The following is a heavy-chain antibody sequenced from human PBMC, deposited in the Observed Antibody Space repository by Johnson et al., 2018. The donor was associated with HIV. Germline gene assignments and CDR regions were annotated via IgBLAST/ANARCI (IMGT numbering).Heavy chain of an antibody. J-gene: IGHJ3*01. CDR1: GFSFDDYG. V-gene: IGHV3-20*04. Sequence: EVQLVESGGGEVRPGGSLRLSCAASGFSFDDYGMSWVRQAAGKGLEWVSGINWNGGTTSYEDSVKGRFNASRDNANNYLYLQMNGLRDEDTALYYCARGLRDSSGHPFAFDFCGHGTMVTVSS. CDR3: ARGLRDSSGHPFAFDF. CDR2: INWNGGTT. D-gene: IGHD3-22*01.